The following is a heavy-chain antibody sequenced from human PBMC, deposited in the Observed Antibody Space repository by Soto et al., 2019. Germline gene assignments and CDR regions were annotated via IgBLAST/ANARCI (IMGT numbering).Heavy chain of an antibody. Sequence: EVQLLESGGKLGQPGGSLRLSCEASGYIFSNYVMTWVRQAPGKGLEWVASISGVGTSTFYADSVKGRFTISRDNSKNMVYLEMNSLRVQDTALYYCAKDLVTTINTLGAWGLGTPVTVSS. CDR2: ISGVGTST. J-gene: IGHJ5*02. CDR1: GYIFSNYV. V-gene: IGHV3-23*01. CDR3: AKDLVTTINTLGA. D-gene: IGHD1-20*01.